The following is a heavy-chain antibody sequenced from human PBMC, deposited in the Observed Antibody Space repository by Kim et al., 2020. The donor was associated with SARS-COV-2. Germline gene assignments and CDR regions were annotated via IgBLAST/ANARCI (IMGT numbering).Heavy chain of an antibody. J-gene: IGHJ4*02. CDR2: IRSKANSYAT. V-gene: IGHV3-73*01. D-gene: IGHD3-22*01. CDR3: TRPGYYDSSGYPLD. CDR1: GFTFSGSA. Sequence: GGSLRLSCAASGFTFSGSAMHWVRQASGKGLEWVGRIRSKANSYATAYAASVKGRFTISRDDSKNTAYLQMNSLKTEDTAVYYCTRPGYYDSSGYPLDWGQGTLVTVSS.